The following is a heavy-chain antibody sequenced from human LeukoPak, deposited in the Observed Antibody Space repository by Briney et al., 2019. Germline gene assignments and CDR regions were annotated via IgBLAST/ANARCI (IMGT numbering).Heavy chain of an antibody. Sequence: SEILSLTCAVYGGSFSGYYWSWIRQPPGKGLEWIGEINHSGTTNYNPSLKSRVTISVDTSKNQFSLKLSSVTAADTAVYYCARGPDFDYWGQGTLVTVSS. CDR2: INHSGTT. J-gene: IGHJ4*02. CDR1: GGSFSGYY. CDR3: ARGPDFDY. V-gene: IGHV4-34*01.